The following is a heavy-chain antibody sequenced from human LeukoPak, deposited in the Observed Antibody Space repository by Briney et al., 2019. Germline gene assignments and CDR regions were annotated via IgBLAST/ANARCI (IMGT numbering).Heavy chain of an antibody. V-gene: IGHV3-30-3*01. CDR1: GFTFSTYA. CDR2: ISYDGNNT. D-gene: IGHD1-7*01. Sequence: PGRSLRLSCAASGFTFSTYAMHWVRQAPGKGLEWVALISYDGNNTSYADSVKGRFTISRDNSKNTLYVQMNSLRAEDTAVYYCARSYWNYYFDYWGQGILVTVSS. CDR3: ARSYWNYYFDY. J-gene: IGHJ4*02.